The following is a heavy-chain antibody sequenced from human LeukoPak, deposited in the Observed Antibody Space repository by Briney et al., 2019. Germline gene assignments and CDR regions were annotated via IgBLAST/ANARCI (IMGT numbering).Heavy chain of an antibody. Sequence: SETLSLTCAVYGGSFSGYYWSWIRQPPGKGLEWIGEINHSGSTNYNPSLKSRVTISVDTSKNQFSLKLSSVTAADTAVYYCARGSIDSSGYYSYFDYWGQGTLVTVSS. CDR2: INHSGST. CDR1: GGSFSGYY. J-gene: IGHJ4*02. V-gene: IGHV4-34*01. CDR3: ARGSIDSSGYYSYFDY. D-gene: IGHD3-22*01.